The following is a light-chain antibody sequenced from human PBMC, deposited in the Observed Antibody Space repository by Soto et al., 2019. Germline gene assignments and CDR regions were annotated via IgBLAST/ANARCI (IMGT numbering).Light chain of an antibody. V-gene: IGLV2-14*01. J-gene: IGLJ2*01. Sequence: QSALTQPASVSRSPGQSITISCTGTSSDVGGYNYVSWYQQHPGKAPKLMIYDVSNRPSGVSNRFSGSKSANTASLTISGLQAEDEADYYCSSYTSSSTLDVVFGGGTKLTVL. CDR2: DVS. CDR1: SSDVGGYNY. CDR3: SSYTSSSTLDVV.